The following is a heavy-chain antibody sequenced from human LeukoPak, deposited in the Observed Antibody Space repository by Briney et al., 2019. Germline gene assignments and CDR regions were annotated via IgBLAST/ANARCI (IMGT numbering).Heavy chain of an antibody. CDR3: ARGTKYYDFWSGYPSYYFDY. CDR2: INHSGST. D-gene: IGHD3-3*01. V-gene: IGHV4-34*01. Sequence: PSETLSLICAVYGGSLSGYYWSWIRQPPGKGLEWIGEINHSGSTNYNPSLKSRVTISVDTSKNQFSLKLSSVTAAGTAVYYCARGTKYYDFWSGYPSYYFDYWGQGTLVTVSS. CDR1: GGSLSGYY. J-gene: IGHJ4*02.